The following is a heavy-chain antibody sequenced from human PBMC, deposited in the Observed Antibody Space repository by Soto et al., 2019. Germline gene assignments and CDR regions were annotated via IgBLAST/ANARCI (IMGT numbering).Heavy chain of an antibody. CDR3: ARDGARDRGDKGFDY. CDR1: GFTFKTFV. CDR2: ITSTSTYI. J-gene: IGHJ4*02. V-gene: IGHV3-21*01. Sequence: GGSLRLSCAASGFTFKTFVMHWVRQAPGKGLEWVSSITSTSTYIYYTDSLKGRFTISRDNAQNSLYLQMNNLGPGDTAVYYCARDGARDRGDKGFDYWGQGTVVTVSS. D-gene: IGHD2-21*02.